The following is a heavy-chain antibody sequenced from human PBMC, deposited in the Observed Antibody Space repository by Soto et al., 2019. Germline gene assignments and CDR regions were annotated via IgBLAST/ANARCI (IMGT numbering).Heavy chain of an antibody. J-gene: IGHJ6*02. CDR2: RSYDGSNK. V-gene: IGHV3-30*18. CDR1: GFTFSSYG. CDR3: ANKGGMDV. Sequence: GGSLRLSCAASGFTFSSYGMHWVRQAPGKGLAGVAVRSYDGSNKYYADSVKGRFTISRDNSKNTLYLQMNSLRAEDTAVYYCANKGGMDVWGQGTTVTVSS.